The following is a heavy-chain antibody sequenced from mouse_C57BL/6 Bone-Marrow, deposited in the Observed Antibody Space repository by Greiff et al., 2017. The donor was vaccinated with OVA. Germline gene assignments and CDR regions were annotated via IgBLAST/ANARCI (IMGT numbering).Heavy chain of an antibody. Sequence: VQLQQPGAELVKPGASVKLSCKASGYTFTSYWMHWVKQRPGQGLEWIGMIHPNSGSTNYNEKFKSKATLTVDKSSSTAYMQLNSLTSEDSAVYYCARRVYDYWYFDVWGTGTTVTVSS. CDR3: ARRVYDYWYFDV. D-gene: IGHD2-3*01. J-gene: IGHJ1*03. CDR1: GYTFTSYW. V-gene: IGHV1-64*01. CDR2: IHPNSGST.